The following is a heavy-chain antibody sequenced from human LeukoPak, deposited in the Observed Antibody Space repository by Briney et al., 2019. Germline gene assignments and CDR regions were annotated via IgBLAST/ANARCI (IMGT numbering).Heavy chain of an antibody. CDR1: GFTFSSYE. CDR3: ASDSSGWTNAFDI. V-gene: IGHV3-48*03. CDR2: ISSSGSTI. Sequence: GGSLRLSCAASGFTFSSYEMNWVRQAPGKGLEWVSYISSSGSTIYYADSVKGRFTISRDNAKNSLYLQMNSLRAEDTAVYYCASDSSGWTNAFDIWGQGTMVTVSS. D-gene: IGHD6-19*01. J-gene: IGHJ3*02.